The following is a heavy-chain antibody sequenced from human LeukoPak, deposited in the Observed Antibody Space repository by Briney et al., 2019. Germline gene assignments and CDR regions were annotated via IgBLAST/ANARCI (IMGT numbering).Heavy chain of an antibody. V-gene: IGHV3-7*04. CDR3: AREEGYDILTPIHWFDP. CDR1: GFTFSGYW. Sequence: PGGSLRLSCAASGFTFSGYWMSWVRQAPGKGLEWVANIKQDGSEKYYVDSVKGRFTISRDNAKNSLYLQMNSLRAEDTAVYYCAREEGYDILTPIHWFDPWGQGTLVTVSS. CDR2: IKQDGSEK. J-gene: IGHJ5*02. D-gene: IGHD3-9*01.